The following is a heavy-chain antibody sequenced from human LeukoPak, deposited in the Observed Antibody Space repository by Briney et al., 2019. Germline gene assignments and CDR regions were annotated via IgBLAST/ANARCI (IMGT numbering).Heavy chain of an antibody. J-gene: IGHJ4*02. CDR1: GGSISSSNW. V-gene: IGHV4-4*02. D-gene: IGHD3-9*01. Sequence: PSGTLSLTCAVSGGSISSSNWWSWVRQPPGKGLEWIGEIYHSGSTNYNPSLKSRVTISVDKSKNQFSLKLSSVTAADTAVYYCARVRALSPDILNGLDAFDIWGQGTLLTVSS. CDR3: ARVRALSPDILNGLDAFDI. CDR2: IYHSGST.